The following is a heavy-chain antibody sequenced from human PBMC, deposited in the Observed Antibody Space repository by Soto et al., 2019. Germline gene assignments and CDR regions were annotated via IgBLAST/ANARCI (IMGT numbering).Heavy chain of an antibody. V-gene: IGHV3-66*01. D-gene: IGHD2-2*01. CDR1: GFSVSSKY. CDR2: IYTGGNT. J-gene: IGHJ4*02. CDR3: ARAYQLPQHFDY. Sequence: GGSLRLSCAVSGFSVSSKYMSWVRQAPGKGLEWVSVIYTGGNTYYADSVKGRFTISRDDSENTVYLQMSSLRADDTAVYFCARAYQLPQHFDYWGQGTLVTVSS.